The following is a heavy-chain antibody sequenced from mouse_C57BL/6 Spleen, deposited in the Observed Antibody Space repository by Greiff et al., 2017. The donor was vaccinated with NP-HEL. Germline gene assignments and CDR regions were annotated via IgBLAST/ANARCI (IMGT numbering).Heavy chain of an antibody. CDR3: AREVTEGY. J-gene: IGHJ2*01. CDR2: INPNNGGT. D-gene: IGHD2-2*01. V-gene: IGHV1-26*01. Sequence: EVKLQQSGPELVKPGASVKISCKASGYTFTDYYMNWVKQSHGKSLEWIGDINPNNGGTSYNQKFKGKATLTVDKSSSTAYMELRSLTSEDSAVYYCAREVTEGYWGQGTTLTVSS. CDR1: GYTFTDYY.